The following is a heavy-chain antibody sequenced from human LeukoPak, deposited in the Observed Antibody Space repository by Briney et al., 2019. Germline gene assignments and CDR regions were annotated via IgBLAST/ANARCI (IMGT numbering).Heavy chain of an antibody. J-gene: IGHJ4*02. CDR3: AKAWDWESNFLFEY. CDR1: GFTFSSYA. V-gene: IGHV3-23*01. Sequence: GGSLRLSCAASGFTFSSYAMSWVRQAPGRGLEWVSTIGNSDTSTYYADSVKGRFTISRDNSKNSLYLQMNSLRAEDTAIYYCAKAWDWESNFLFEYWGQGTLVTVSS. CDR2: IGNSDTST. D-gene: IGHD1-26*01.